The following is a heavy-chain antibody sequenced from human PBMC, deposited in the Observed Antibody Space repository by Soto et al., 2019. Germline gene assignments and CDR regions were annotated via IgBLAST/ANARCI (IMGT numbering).Heavy chain of an antibody. V-gene: IGHV1-18*01. D-gene: IGHD6-19*01. CDR1: GYTFTSYG. J-gene: IGHJ1*01. CDR2: ISAYNGNT. Sequence: QVQLVQSGAEVKKPGASVKVSCKASGYTFTSYGISWVRQAPGQGLEWMGWISAYNGNTNYAQKLQGRVTMTTDTSTSTANMEPRSLSSDDTAVYDWARVSVAGRDRPREYFQHWGQGTLVTVSS. CDR3: ARVSVAGRDRPREYFQH.